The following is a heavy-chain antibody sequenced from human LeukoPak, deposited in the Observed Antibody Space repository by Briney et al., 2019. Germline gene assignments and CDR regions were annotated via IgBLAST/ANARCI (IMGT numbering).Heavy chain of an antibody. D-gene: IGHD6-19*01. J-gene: IGHJ6*04. CDR3: ARGGYSSGWYMKGSYYYGMDV. Sequence: AGSLRLSCAASGFTFSSYSMNWVRQAPGKVLEWVSSISSSSSYIYYADSVKGRFTISRDNAKNSLYLQMNSLRAEDTAVYYCARGGYSSGWYMKGSYYYGMDVWGKGTTVTVSS. V-gene: IGHV3-21*01. CDR1: GFTFSSYS. CDR2: ISSSSSYI.